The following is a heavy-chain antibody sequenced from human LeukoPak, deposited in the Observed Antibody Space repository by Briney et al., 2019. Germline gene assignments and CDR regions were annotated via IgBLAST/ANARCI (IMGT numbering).Heavy chain of an antibody. D-gene: IGHD3-3*01. V-gene: IGHV3-23*01. Sequence: GGSLRLSCAASGFTFSSYAMSWVRQAPGKGLEWVSAISGSGGSTYYADSVEGRFTISRDNSKSTLYLQMNSLRAEDTAVYYCATAYYDFWSGYYRFDYWGQGTLVTVSS. CDR2: ISGSGGST. CDR1: GFTFSSYA. CDR3: ATAYYDFWSGYYRFDY. J-gene: IGHJ4*02.